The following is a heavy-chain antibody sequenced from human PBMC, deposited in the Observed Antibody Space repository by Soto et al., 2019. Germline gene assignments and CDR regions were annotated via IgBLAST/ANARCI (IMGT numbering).Heavy chain of an antibody. CDR2: IHYTGST. CDR3: ASYGSGSLVGDDAFDI. CDR1: GGSISGFY. V-gene: IGHV4-59*01. D-gene: IGHD3-10*01. J-gene: IGHJ3*02. Sequence: PSETLSLTCIVSGGSISGFYWTWIRQPPGKGLEWIGYIHYTGSTKYNPSLRSRVSFSVDTSQNQFSLRLTSATAADTAVYYCASYGSGSLVGDDAFDIWGQGTTVTVSS.